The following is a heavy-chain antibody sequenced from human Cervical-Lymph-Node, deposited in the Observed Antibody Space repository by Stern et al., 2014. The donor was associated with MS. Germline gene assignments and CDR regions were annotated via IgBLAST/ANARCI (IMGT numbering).Heavy chain of an antibody. CDR1: GYTFTHYG. CDR2: LSAYNGNI. CDR3: ARADEDFLRTYENFDS. V-gene: IGHV1-18*04. D-gene: IGHD3-3*01. Sequence: QVQLVQSGAEVKEPGASVKVSCQASGYTFTHYGIAWVRQAPGQGLEWMGWLSAYNGNIDVAQKLQDRFTMTTDTSTNTAYMELRSLRSDDTAVYYCARADEDFLRTYENFDSWGQGTLVTVSS. J-gene: IGHJ4*02.